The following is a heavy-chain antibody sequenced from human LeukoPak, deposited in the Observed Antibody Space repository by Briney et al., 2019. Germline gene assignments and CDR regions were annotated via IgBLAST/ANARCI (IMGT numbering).Heavy chain of an antibody. J-gene: IGHJ4*02. V-gene: IGHV3-11*04. CDR3: ARSWLARVFDY. CDR2: ISSSGTSI. Sequence: GGSLRLSCAASGFTFSDYYMSWIRQAPGKGLEWVSCISSSGTSIYYADSVKGRFTISRDNAKNSLYLQMNSLRAEDTAVYYCARSWLARVFDYWGQGTLVTVSS. CDR1: GFTFSDYY. D-gene: IGHD6-6*01.